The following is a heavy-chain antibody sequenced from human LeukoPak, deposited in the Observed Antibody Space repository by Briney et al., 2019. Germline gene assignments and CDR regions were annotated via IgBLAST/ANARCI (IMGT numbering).Heavy chain of an antibody. CDR1: GFTVSRNY. CDR2: IYSGGNT. CDR3: ARRQFVTMIVVVILRAAFDI. Sequence: GGSLRLSCAASGFTVSRNYMSWVRQAPGKGLECVSVIYSGGNTYYTDSVKGRFTISRDNSKNTLYLQMNSLRAEDTAVYYCARRQFVTMIVVVILRAAFDIWGQGTMVTVSS. V-gene: IGHV3-66*04. D-gene: IGHD3-22*01. J-gene: IGHJ3*02.